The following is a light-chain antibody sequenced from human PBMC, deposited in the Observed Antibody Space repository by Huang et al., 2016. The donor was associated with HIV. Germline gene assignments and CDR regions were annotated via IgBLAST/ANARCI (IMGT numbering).Light chain of an antibody. CDR2: GES. CDR3: QQSYSTLYT. J-gene: IGKJ2*01. V-gene: IGKV1-39*01. CDR1: QSIDNF. Sequence: DIQMTQSPIFLSASVGDRVTITCRASQSIDNFLNWYQQKAGEAPKLLIYGESTLQSGVPSRFRGSGSGTDFTLTISSLQPEDFATYYCQQSYSTLYTFGQGSKLDIK.